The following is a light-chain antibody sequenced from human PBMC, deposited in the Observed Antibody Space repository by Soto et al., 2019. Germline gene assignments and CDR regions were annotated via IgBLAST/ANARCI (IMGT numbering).Light chain of an antibody. CDR3: QQRSNWPCT. V-gene: IGKV3-11*01. J-gene: IGKJ1*01. Sequence: EIVLTQSPATRSLSPGERATLSCRASQSVSRYLAWYQHKPGQAPRILIYDASKRATGIQARFSGSGSGTDFTLTISSLEPEDIAVYYGQQRSNWPCTFGQGTKVEIK. CDR1: QSVSRY. CDR2: DAS.